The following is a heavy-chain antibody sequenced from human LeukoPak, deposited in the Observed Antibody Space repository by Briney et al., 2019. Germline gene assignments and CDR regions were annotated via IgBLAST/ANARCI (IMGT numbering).Heavy chain of an antibody. CDR1: GYTFTSYD. D-gene: IGHD6-19*01. CDR3: ARAVAGPFFYYYGMDV. J-gene: IGHJ6*02. Sequence: ASVKVSCKASGYTFTSYDINWVRQATGQGLEWMGWMNPNSGNTGYAQKFQGRVTMTRNTSKSTAYMELSSLRSEDTAVYYCARAVAGPFFYYYGMDVWGQGTTVTVSS. V-gene: IGHV1-8*01. CDR2: MNPNSGNT.